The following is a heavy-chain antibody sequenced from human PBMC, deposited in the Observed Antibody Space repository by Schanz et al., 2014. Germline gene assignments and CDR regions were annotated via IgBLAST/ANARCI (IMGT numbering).Heavy chain of an antibody. Sequence: EVQLVESGGGVVQPGRSLRLSCAASGFTFSNYGLHWVRQAPGKGLEWVSRINSDGSTTIYADSVKGRFTISRDNAKNTLYLQMNSLRAEDTAVYYCARPLGPNYYYYGLDVWGQGTTVTVSS. J-gene: IGHJ6*02. V-gene: IGHV3-74*02. CDR1: GFTFSNYG. CDR2: INSDGSTT. CDR3: ARPLGPNYYYYGLDV.